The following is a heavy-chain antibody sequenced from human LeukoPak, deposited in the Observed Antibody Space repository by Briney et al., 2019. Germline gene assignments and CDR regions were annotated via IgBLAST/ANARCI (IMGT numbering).Heavy chain of an antibody. Sequence: GASVKVSCKASGYTFTGYYMHWVRQAPGQGLEWMGWIDPNTGDTNYSQNIQGRATMTRDTSINTAYMEFTSLGSDDTAVYYCARGRTMDGSTPPFEIWGQGTMVTVSS. D-gene: IGHD4/OR15-4a*01. CDR2: IDPNTGDT. CDR3: ARGRTMDGSTPPFEI. CDR1: GYTFTGYY. J-gene: IGHJ3*02. V-gene: IGHV1-2*02.